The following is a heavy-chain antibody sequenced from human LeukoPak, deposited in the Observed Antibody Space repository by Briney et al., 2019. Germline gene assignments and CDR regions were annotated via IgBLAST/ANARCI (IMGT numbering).Heavy chain of an antibody. J-gene: IGHJ6*02. V-gene: IGHV3-9*01. CDR1: GFTFDDYA. D-gene: IGHD6-13*01. CDR3: AREVSSSHYYYGMDV. Sequence: GGSLRLSCAASGFTFDDYAMHWVRQAPGKGLEWVSGISWNSGSIGYADSVKGRFTISRDNAKNSLYLQMNSLRAEDTAVYYCAREVSSSHYYYGMDVWGQGTTVTVSS. CDR2: ISWNSGSI.